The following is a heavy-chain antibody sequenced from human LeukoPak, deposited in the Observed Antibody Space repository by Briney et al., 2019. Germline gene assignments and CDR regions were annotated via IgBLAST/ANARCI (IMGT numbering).Heavy chain of an antibody. CDR2: INHSGST. CDR1: GGSFSGYY. D-gene: IGHD5-24*01. V-gene: IGHV4-34*09. Sequence: SETLSLTCAVYGGSFSGYYWSWIRQPPGKGLEWIGEINHSGSTNYNPSLESRVTISIDTSKNQFALKMSSVTAADTAVYYCARLGDGYTSNSPDAFDIWGQGTMVTVSS. J-gene: IGHJ3*02. CDR3: ARLGDGYTSNSPDAFDI.